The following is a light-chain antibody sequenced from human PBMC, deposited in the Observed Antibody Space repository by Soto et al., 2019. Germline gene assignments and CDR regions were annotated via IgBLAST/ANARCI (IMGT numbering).Light chain of an antibody. V-gene: IGKV3-15*01. CDR3: QLDNAWPLT. J-gene: IGKJ4*01. CDR2: VAS. Sequence: EIVMTQSPATLSVSPGERVTLSCRASPSVNSTLAWNQQKPGQTPKLLNYVASTRATGIPARFSGSGSGTEFTLTISSLQSEDFAIYYCQLDNAWPLTFGGGTKVEFK. CDR1: PSVNST.